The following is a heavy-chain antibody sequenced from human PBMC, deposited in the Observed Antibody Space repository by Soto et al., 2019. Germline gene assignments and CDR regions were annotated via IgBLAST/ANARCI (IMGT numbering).Heavy chain of an antibody. Sequence: QVQLVESGGGVVQPGRSLILSCTASGFSFSGYAMHWVRQPPVKGLELVTFIAYDVSNKYYADSVKGLFTVSRDNSKNTRYLQMNSLTVEDTSVYYCARGRGDYVHFDYWGQGTLVTVSS. CDR2: IAYDVSNK. D-gene: IGHD3-16*01. CDR3: ARGRGDYVHFDY. CDR1: GFSFSGYA. V-gene: IGHV3-30-3*01. J-gene: IGHJ4*02.